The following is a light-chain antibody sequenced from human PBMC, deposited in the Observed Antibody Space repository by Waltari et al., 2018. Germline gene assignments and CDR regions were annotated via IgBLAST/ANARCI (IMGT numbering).Light chain of an antibody. Sequence: EIVLTQSPATLSLSPGDRATLSCRASQSVSFSLSWYHQKAGQAPRLVIYDALDRATGIPARFIGSGSGTDFNLTISRLEPEDFAVYFCLQRKSWPPVTFGGGTRVEIK. CDR3: LQRKSWPPVT. J-gene: IGKJ4*01. V-gene: IGKV3-11*01. CDR1: QSVSFS. CDR2: DAL.